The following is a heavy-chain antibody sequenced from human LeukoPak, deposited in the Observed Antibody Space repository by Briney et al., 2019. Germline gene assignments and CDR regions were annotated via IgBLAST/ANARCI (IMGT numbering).Heavy chain of an antibody. V-gene: IGHV4-39*07. D-gene: IGHD6-13*01. J-gene: IGHJ5*02. CDR2: IYYSGST. Sequence: SETLSLTCTVSGGSISCSSYYWGWIRQPRGKGLEWIGSIYYSGSTYYNPSLKSRVTISVDTSKNQFSLKLSSVTAADTAVYYCARESSIAAAAAWFDPWGQGTLVTVSS. CDR1: GGSISCSSYY. CDR3: ARESSIAAAAAWFDP.